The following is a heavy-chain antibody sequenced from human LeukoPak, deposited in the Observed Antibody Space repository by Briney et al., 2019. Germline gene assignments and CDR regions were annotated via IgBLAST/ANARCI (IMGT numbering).Heavy chain of an antibody. CDR1: GFTFSSHA. J-gene: IGHJ4*02. D-gene: IGHD3-3*01. CDR2: IGGRGGST. Sequence: QPGGSLRLSCAAPGFTFSSHAMAWVRQAPGKGLEWVSAIGGRGGSTYYADSVKGRFTISRDNSKNTVYLQMNSLRAEDTAVYYCARDPGVVAFHYFDLWGQGTLVTVSS. V-gene: IGHV3-23*01. CDR3: ARDPGVVAFHYFDL.